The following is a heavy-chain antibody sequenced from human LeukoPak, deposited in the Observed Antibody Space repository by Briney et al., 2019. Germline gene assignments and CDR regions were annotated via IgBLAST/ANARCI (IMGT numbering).Heavy chain of an antibody. V-gene: IGHV1-69*01. CDR1: GGTFSSYA. J-gene: IGHJ4*02. Sequence: SVKVSCKASGGTFSSYAISWVRQAPGQGLEWMGGIIPIFGTANYAQKFQGRVTITADESTSTAYMELSSLRSEDTAVYYCARDLDSSGYFDYWGRGTLVTVSS. CDR3: ARDLDSSGYFDY. CDR2: IIPIFGTA. D-gene: IGHD3-22*01.